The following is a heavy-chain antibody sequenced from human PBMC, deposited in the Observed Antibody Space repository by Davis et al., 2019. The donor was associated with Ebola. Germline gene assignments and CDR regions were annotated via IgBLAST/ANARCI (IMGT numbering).Heavy chain of an antibody. D-gene: IGHD2-8*01. CDR3: GVSRRESVYYYYYGMDV. CDR1: GFTFSSYW. CDR2: IKQDGSEK. Sequence: GESLKISCAASGFTFSSYWMSWVRQAPGKGLEWVANIKQDGSEKYYVDSVKGRFTISRDNAKNSLYLQMNSLRAEDTAVYYCGVSRRESVYYYYYGMDVWGQGTTVTVSS. V-gene: IGHV3-7*01. J-gene: IGHJ6*02.